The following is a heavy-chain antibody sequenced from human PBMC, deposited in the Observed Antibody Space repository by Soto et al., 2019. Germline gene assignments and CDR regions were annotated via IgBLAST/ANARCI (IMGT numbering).Heavy chain of an antibody. D-gene: IGHD3-22*01. J-gene: IGHJ5*02. V-gene: IGHV3-48*01. CDR2: ISSSSSTI. CDR3: ARKLYYYDSSGKGWFDP. Sequence: GGSLRLSCAASGFTFSSYSMNWVRQAPGKGLEWVSYISSSSSTIYYADSVKGRFTISRDNAKNSLYLQMNSLRLEDTAVYYCARKLYYYDSSGKGWFDPWGQGTLVTVSS. CDR1: GFTFSSYS.